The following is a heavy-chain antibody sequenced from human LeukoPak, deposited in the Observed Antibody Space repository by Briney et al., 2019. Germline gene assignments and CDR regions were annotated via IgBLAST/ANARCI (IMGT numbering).Heavy chain of an antibody. V-gene: IGHV1-46*01. CDR3: ARVGGGYDSNGGY. J-gene: IGHJ4*02. Sequence: AASVKVSCKASGYTFTSYDINWVRQAPGQGLEWMGIINPSGGSTSYAQKFQGRVTMTGDTSTSTVYMELSSLRSEDTAVYYCARVGGGYDSNGGYWGQGTLVTVSS. CDR1: GYTFTSYD. CDR2: INPSGGST. D-gene: IGHD5-12*01.